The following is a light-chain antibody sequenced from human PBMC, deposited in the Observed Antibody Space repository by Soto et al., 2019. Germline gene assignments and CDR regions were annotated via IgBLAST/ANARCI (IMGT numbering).Light chain of an antibody. J-gene: IGKJ1*01. CDR2: AAS. V-gene: IGKV1-6*02. Sequence: AIQMTQSPSSLSAAVGDRVTITCRASQDIRNELGWYHQKPGKAPNLLIYAASSLHTGVPSRFSGSGSGSYFTLTISGLQPDDFATYYCLQDYNYPRTFGRGTKVEVK. CDR1: QDIRNE. CDR3: LQDYNYPRT.